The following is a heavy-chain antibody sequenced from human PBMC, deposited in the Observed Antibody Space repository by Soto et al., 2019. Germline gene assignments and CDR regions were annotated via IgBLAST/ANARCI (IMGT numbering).Heavy chain of an antibody. Sequence: GGSLSLSCGASGFTSSSCWLNWERQAPGKGLVWVSGINSDGSITSSADSVKGRFTISRDNAKNTLYLQMNSLRAEDTAVYYCARARSGSFDYCGQGTLVTVSS. CDR2: INSDGSIT. CDR3: ARARSGSFDY. CDR1: GFTSSSCW. V-gene: IGHV3-74*01. D-gene: IGHD1-26*01. J-gene: IGHJ4*02.